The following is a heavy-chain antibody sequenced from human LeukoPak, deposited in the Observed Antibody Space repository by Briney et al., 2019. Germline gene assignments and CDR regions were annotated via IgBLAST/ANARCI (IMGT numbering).Heavy chain of an antibody. CDR2: IYYSGST. D-gene: IGHD2-2*02. V-gene: IGHV4-31*03. Sequence: SETLSLTCTVSGGSISSGGYYWCWIRQHPGKGLEWIGYIYYSGSTYYNPSLKGRVTISVDTSKNQFSLKLSSVTAADTAVYYCARLRYCSSTSCYTRFDYWGQGTLVTVSS. CDR3: ARLRYCSSTSCYTRFDY. CDR1: GGSISSGGYY. J-gene: IGHJ4*02.